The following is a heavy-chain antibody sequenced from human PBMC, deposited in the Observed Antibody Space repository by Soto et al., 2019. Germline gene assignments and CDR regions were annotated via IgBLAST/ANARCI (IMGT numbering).Heavy chain of an antibody. Sequence: QVQLQESGPGLVKPSETLSLTCTISGGSIRTDFWNWIRQPSGKGLEWIGSLSVNGVDYNPSLQRRVTMSGDTSKNQISLRLTSVTAADTAVYYCAKWSRQLGGWGIDPWGPGTLVTVSS. V-gene: IGHV4-4*07. CDR2: LSVNGV. CDR1: GGSIRTDF. D-gene: IGHD3-16*01. CDR3: AKWSRQLGGWGIDP. J-gene: IGHJ5*02.